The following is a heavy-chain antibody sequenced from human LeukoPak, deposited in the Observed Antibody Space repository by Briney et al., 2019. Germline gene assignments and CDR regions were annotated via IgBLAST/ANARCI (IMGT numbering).Heavy chain of an antibody. J-gene: IGHJ5*02. CDR3: ARAPGWELDWFDP. Sequence: SETLSLTCTVSGGSISSGSYYWSWIRQPAGKGLEWIGRIYTSGSTNYNPSLKSRVTISVDTSKNQFSLKLSSVIAADTAVYYCARAPGWELDWFDPWGQGTLVTVSS. CDR1: GGSISSGSYY. CDR2: IYTSGST. D-gene: IGHD1-26*01. V-gene: IGHV4-61*02.